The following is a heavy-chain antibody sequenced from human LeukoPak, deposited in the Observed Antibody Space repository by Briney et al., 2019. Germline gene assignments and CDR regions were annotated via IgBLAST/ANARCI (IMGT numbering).Heavy chain of an antibody. D-gene: IGHD6-19*01. CDR3: ARGSSSGWYFDY. CDR1: GGSISSYY. V-gene: IGHV4-59*01. J-gene: IGHJ4*02. Sequence: PSETLSLTCTVSGGSISSYYWSWIRQPPGKGLEWIGYIYYSGSTNYNPSLKSRVTISVDTSKNQFSLKLSSVTAADTAVYYCARGSSSGWYFDYWGQGTLVTVSS. CDR2: IYYSGST.